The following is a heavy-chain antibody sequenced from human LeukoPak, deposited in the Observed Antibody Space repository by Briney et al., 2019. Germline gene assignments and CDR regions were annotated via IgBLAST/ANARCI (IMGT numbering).Heavy chain of an antibody. J-gene: IGHJ3*02. D-gene: IGHD2-2*01. CDR3: ARAIVVVPAAMPNDAFDI. CDR2: IYSGGST. V-gene: IGHV3-66*01. CDR1: GFTVSSNY. Sequence: GGSLRLSCAASGFTVSSNYMSWVRQAPGKGLEWVSVIYSGGSTYYADSVKGRFTISRDNSKNTLYLQMNSVRAEDTAVYYCARAIVVVPAAMPNDAFDIWGQGTMVTVSS.